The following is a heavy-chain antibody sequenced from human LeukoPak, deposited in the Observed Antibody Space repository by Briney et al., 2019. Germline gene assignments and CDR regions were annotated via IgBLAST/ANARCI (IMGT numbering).Heavy chain of an antibody. D-gene: IGHD3-10*01. CDR3: TRDKAPGGKRWCDP. J-gene: IGHJ5*02. CDR2: VHYSGDT. V-gene: IGHV4-59*01. CDR1: GGSISSYY. Sequence: TSETLSFTCTVSGGSISSYYWSWIRQPPGKGLEWIGYVHYSGDTKYSPSLKSRVTMSMDTSKNQFSLRLSSVTAADTAIYYCTRDKAPGGKRWCDPWGQGTLVTVSS.